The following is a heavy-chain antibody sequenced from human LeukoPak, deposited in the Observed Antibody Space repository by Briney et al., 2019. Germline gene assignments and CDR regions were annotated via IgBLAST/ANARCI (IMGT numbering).Heavy chain of an antibody. V-gene: IGHV3-11*04. J-gene: IGHJ6*03. CDR2: ISRGGSTI. Sequence: PGGSLRLSCAASGFTFTDYYMSWIRQAPGKGLEWVSYISRGGSTIYHADSVKDRFPISRDNAKNSLYLQMNSLRAEDTAVYYCAREVPPGYSSSWYGYMDVWGKGTTVTVSS. D-gene: IGHD6-13*01. CDR1: GFTFTDYY. CDR3: AREVPPGYSSSWYGYMDV.